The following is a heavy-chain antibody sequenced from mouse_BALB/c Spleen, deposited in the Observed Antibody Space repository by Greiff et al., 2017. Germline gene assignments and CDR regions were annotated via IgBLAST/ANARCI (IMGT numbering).Heavy chain of an antibody. D-gene: IGHD3-2*01. CDR1: GFNIKDTY. CDR2: IDPANGNT. CDR3: ARDSSGPYAMDY. J-gene: IGHJ4*01. Sequence: EVQLQQSGAELVKPGASVKLSCTASGFNIKDTYMHWVKQRPEQGLEWIGRIDPANGNTKYDPKFQGKATITADTSSNTAYLQLSSLTSEDTAVYYCARDSSGPYAMDYWGQGTSVTVSS. V-gene: IGHV14-3*02.